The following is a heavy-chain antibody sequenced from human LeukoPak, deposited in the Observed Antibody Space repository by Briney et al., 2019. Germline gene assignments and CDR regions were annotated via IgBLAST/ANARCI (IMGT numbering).Heavy chain of an antibody. D-gene: IGHD6-19*01. CDR3: SRAKSGSSSGSF. CDR2: IKQDGGEK. CDR1: GFVXXXXW. J-gene: IGHJ4*02. V-gene: IGHV3-7*01. Sequence: SLXLSXXXXGFVXXXXWMNWVRXAPGKGLEGVANIKQDGGEKYYVDSVKGRFTISRDNAKNSLYLQMNSLRDEDTAVYYCSRAKSGSSSGSFRGQGTLVIVSS.